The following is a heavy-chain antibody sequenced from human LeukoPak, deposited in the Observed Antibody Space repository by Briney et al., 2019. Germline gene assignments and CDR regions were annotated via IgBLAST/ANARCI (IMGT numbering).Heavy chain of an antibody. Sequence: PSETLSLTCTVSGGSISSSSYYWGWIRQLPGKGLEWIGSIYYSGSTYYNPSLRSRVTISVDTSKNQFSLKVSSVTAADTAMYYCARRQRFLEDYYYLDVWGKGTTVTVSS. CDR3: ARRQRFLEDYYYLDV. J-gene: IGHJ6*03. CDR2: IYYSGST. V-gene: IGHV4-39*01. D-gene: IGHD3-3*01. CDR1: GGSISSSSYY.